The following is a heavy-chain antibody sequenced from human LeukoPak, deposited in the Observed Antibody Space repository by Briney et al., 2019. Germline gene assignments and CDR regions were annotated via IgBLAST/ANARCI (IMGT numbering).Heavy chain of an antibody. J-gene: IGHJ4*02. CDR2: ISGSGGST. CDR1: GFTFDDYA. D-gene: IGHD2-8*01. Sequence: PGGSLRLSCAASGFTFDDYAMHWVRHAPGKGLEWVSAISGSGGSTYYADSVKGRFTISRDNSKNTLYLQMNSLRAEDTAVYYCAKLCTNGVCYPGYWGQGTLVTVSS. V-gene: IGHV3-23*01. CDR3: AKLCTNGVCYPGY.